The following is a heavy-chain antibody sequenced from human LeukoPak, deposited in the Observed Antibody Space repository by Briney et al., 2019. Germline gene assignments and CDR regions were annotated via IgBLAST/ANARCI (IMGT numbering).Heavy chain of an antibody. V-gene: IGHV4-31*03. CDR1: GGSISSGGYY. CDR2: IYYSGST. Sequence: PSQTLSLTCTVSGGSISSGGYYWSWIRQHPGKGLEWIGYIYYSGSTYYNPSLKSRVTISVDTSKNQFSLELSSVTTADTAVYYCARGRGPSARYWYLDLWGRGTLFTVSS. J-gene: IGHJ2*01. CDR3: ARGRGPSARYWYLDL. D-gene: IGHD3-16*01.